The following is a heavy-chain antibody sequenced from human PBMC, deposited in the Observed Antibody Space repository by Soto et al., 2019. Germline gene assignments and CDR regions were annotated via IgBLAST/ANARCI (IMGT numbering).Heavy chain of an antibody. CDR2: ILHDGSAE. Sequence: GGSLRLSCAASGFTFTNYDMHWVRQAPGKGLEWMALILHDGSAEYYADSVKGRFTISRDNSKNTLYLQMNSLRAEDTAVYYCARSRDGYSFYFYYGMDGWGQGTTVTV. J-gene: IGHJ6*02. V-gene: IGHV3-30*03. CDR1: GFTFTNYD. CDR3: ARSRDGYSFYFYYGMDG. D-gene: IGHD4-4*01.